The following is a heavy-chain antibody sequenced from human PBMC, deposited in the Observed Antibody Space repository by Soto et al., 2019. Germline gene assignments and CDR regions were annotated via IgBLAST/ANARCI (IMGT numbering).Heavy chain of an antibody. CDR3: ARYPHYDFWSGYYDY. CDR2: IYYSGST. V-gene: IGHV4-30-4*01. Sequence: QVQLQESGPGLVKPSQTLSLTCTVSGGSISSGDYYWSWIRQPPGKGLEWIGYIYYSGSTYYNPSLKTRVTISVDTSKSQFSLKLSSVTAADTAVYYCARYPHYDFWSGYYDYWGQGTLVTVSS. J-gene: IGHJ4*02. CDR1: GGSISSGDYY. D-gene: IGHD3-3*01.